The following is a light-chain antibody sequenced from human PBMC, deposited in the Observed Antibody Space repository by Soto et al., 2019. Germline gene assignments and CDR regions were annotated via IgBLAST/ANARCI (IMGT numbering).Light chain of an antibody. V-gene: IGKV3-20*01. CDR1: QSVGSD. Sequence: IVMTQSPATLSLSPGDGATLSCRASQSVGSDLAWYQQKPGQAPRLLIYGASSRATGIPDRFSGSGSGTDFTLTISRLEPEDFAVYYCHQYGISPFGGGTKVDIK. J-gene: IGKJ4*01. CDR3: HQYGISP. CDR2: GAS.